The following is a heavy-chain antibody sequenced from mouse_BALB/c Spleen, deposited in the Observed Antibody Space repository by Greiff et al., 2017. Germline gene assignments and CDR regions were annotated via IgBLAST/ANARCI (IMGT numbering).Heavy chain of an antibody. Sequence: VKLVESGAELMKPGASVKISCKATGYTFSSYWIAWVQQRPGHGLEWIGEILPGSGSTNYNEKFKGKATFSAATSSNTAYMQLSSLTSEDSAVYYCARGGRDYYCHYFDYWGQGTTLTVSA. CDR3: ARGGRDYYCHYFDY. V-gene: IGHV1-9*01. CDR2: ILPGSGST. CDR1: GYTFSSYW. D-gene: IGHD1-1*01. J-gene: IGHJ2*01.